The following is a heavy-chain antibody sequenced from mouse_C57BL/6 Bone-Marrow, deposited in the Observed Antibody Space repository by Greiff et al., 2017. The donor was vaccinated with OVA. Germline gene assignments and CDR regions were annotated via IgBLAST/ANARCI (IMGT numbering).Heavy chain of an antibody. CDR2: LWTGGGT. CDR3: ARNFRYYSAWFAY. Sequence: VHLVESGPGLVAPSQSLSITCTVSGFSLPSYAISWVRQPPGKGLEWLGVLWTGGGTNYNSALKSRLSISKDNSKSQVFLKMNSLQTDDTARYYCARNFRYYSAWFAYWGQGTLVTVSA. J-gene: IGHJ3*01. CDR1: GFSLPSYA. D-gene: IGHD1-1*01. V-gene: IGHV2-9-1*01.